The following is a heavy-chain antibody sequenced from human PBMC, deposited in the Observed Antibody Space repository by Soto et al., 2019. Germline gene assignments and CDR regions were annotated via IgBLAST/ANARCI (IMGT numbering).Heavy chain of an antibody. CDR3: ARNRYCSSTSCYTFDY. J-gene: IGHJ4*02. D-gene: IGHD2-2*02. V-gene: IGHV4-39*01. Sequence: PSETLSLTCTVSGGSISTNYYYCGWIRQPPGKGLEWIGTIYYSGSTYYNPSLKSRVTISVDTSKNQFSLKLSSVTAADTAVYYCARNRYCSSTSCYTFDYWGQGSLVTVSS. CDR2: IYYSGST. CDR1: GGSISTNYYY.